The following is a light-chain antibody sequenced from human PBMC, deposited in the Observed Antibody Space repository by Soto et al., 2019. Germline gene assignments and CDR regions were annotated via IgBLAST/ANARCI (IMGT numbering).Light chain of an antibody. CDR1: QSVGRN. CDR3: QHYNHWPPLT. V-gene: IGKV3-15*01. J-gene: IGKJ4*01. Sequence: EIVMTQSPATLSVSPGERATLSCRASQSVGRNLAWYQQKPGQAPRLLIYGASTRATGLPARFSGSGSGTEFTLTISSLQSEDFAISSCQHYNHWPPLTFGGGTKVEIK. CDR2: GAS.